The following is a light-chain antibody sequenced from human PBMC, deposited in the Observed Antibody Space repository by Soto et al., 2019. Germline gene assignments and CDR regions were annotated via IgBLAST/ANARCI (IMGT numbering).Light chain of an antibody. V-gene: IGKV3-15*01. CDR2: GAS. Sequence: EIVMTQSPATLSVSPGERATLSCRASQSVSINLAWYQQKPGQAPRLLIYGASTMPTGIPPRFSGSGSGTAVTLTISSLQYEDFAVYYCQHQNNCPPWTFGQGTKVEIK. CDR1: QSVSIN. CDR3: QHQNNCPPWT. J-gene: IGKJ1*01.